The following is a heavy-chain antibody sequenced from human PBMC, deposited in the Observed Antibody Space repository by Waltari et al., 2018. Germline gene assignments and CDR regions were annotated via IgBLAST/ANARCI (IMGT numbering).Heavy chain of an antibody. CDR1: GGSISSGDYY. CDR2: IYYSGST. V-gene: IGHV4-30-4*08. CDR3: ARDGAHFGYYDPRRWFDP. D-gene: IGHD3-3*01. J-gene: IGHJ5*02. Sequence: QVQLQESGPGLVKPSQTLSLTCTVSGGSISSGDYYWSWIRPPPGKGLEWIGYIYYSGSTYYNPSLKSRVTISVATSKNQFSLKLSSVTAADTAVYYCARDGAHFGYYDPRRWFDPWGQGTLVTVSS.